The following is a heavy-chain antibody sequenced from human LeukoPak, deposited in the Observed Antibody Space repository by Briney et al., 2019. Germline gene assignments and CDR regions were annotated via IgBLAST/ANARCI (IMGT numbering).Heavy chain of an antibody. J-gene: IGHJ4*02. D-gene: IGHD6-13*01. CDR2: ISSSSSYI. Sequence: GGSLRLSCAASGFTFSSYSMNWVRRAPGKGLEWVSSISSSSSYIYYADSVKGRFTISRDNAKNPLYLQMNSLRAEDTAVYYCAREGAGVYYFDYWGQGTLVTVSS. CDR3: AREGAGVYYFDY. V-gene: IGHV3-21*01. CDR1: GFTFSSYS.